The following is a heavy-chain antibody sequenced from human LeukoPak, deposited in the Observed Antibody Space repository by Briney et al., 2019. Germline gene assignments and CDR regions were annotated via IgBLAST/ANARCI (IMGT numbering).Heavy chain of an antibody. V-gene: IGHV3-9*01. Sequence: GGSLRLSCAASGFTFDDYAMHWVRQAPGKGLGWVSGISWNSGSIGYADSVKGRFTISRDNAKNSLYLQMNSPRAEDTALYYCAKDTYDSSGYYYRTGAFDIWGQGTMVTVSS. CDR1: GFTFDDYA. J-gene: IGHJ3*02. CDR3: AKDTYDSSGYYYRTGAFDI. D-gene: IGHD3-22*01. CDR2: ISWNSGSI.